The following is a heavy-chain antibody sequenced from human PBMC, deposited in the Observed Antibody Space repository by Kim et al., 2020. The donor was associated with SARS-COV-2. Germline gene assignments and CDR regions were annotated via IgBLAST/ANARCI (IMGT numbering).Heavy chain of an antibody. Sequence: ASVKVSCKASGYTFTSYDINWVRQATGQGLEWMGWMNPNSGNTGYAQKFQGRVTMTRNTSISTAYMELSSLRSEDTAVYYCARGSDYSSGWYWGVGMDVWGQGTTVTVSS. J-gene: IGHJ6*02. V-gene: IGHV1-8*01. CDR3: ARGSDYSSGWYWGVGMDV. CDR1: GYTFTSYD. D-gene: IGHD6-19*01. CDR2: MNPNSGNT.